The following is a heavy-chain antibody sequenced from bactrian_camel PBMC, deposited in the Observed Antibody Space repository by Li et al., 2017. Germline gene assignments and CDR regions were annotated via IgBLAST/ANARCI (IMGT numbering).Heavy chain of an antibody. Sequence: HVQLVESGGGSVQPGGSLSLSCTWSGGLGTNYCMAWFRQAPGKEREEVARVDDDGYTKYADSVKGRFTASRDNAKNALNLQMNSLKPEDTAMYYCAADCLLNSDPRGEYVNYWGQGTQVTVS. CDR2: VDDDGYT. CDR1: GGLGTNYC. V-gene: IGHV3S53*01. J-gene: IGHJ4*01. CDR3: AADCLLNSDPRGEYVNY. D-gene: IGHD4*01.